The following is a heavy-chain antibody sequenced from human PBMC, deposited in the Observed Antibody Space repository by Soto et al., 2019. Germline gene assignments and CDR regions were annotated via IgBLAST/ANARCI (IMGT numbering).Heavy chain of an antibody. Sequence: GASVKVSCKASGYTFTGYYTHWVRQAPGQGLEWMGWINPNSGGTNYAQKFQGRVTMTRDTSISTAYMELSRLRSDDTAVYYCARGTSSGWYLNWFDPWGQGTLVTVSS. CDR2: INPNSGGT. J-gene: IGHJ5*02. D-gene: IGHD6-19*01. CDR1: GYTFTGYY. CDR3: ARGTSSGWYLNWFDP. V-gene: IGHV1-2*02.